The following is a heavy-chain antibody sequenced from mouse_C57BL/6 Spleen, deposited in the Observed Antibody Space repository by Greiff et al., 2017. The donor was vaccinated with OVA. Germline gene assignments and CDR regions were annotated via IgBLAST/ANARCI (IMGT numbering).Heavy chain of an antibody. CDR2: IDPSDSYT. Sequence: VQLQQPGAELVMPGASVKLSCKASGYTFTSYWMHWVKQRPGQGLEWIGEIDPSDSYTNYNQKFKGKSTLTVDKSSSTAYMQLSSLTSEDSAVYYCARGVANWDWYFDVWGTGTTVTVSS. J-gene: IGHJ1*03. V-gene: IGHV1-69*01. CDR3: ARGVANWDWYFDV. D-gene: IGHD4-1*01. CDR1: GYTFTSYW.